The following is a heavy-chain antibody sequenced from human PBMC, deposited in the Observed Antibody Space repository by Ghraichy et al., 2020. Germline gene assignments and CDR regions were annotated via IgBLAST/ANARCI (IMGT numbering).Heavy chain of an antibody. V-gene: IGHV4-39*01. J-gene: IGHJ5*02. CDR3: ARHSPRGNICYSRFCWLEH. CDR2: IFYSGST. D-gene: IGHD2-15*01. CDR1: GGSISSSTYY. Sequence: SETLSLTCTVSGGSISSSTYYWAWIRQPPGKGLEWLGNIFYSGSTYYNPSLESRVTISVDTSKNQFSLKLSSVTASDTAVYYCARHSPRGNICYSRFCWLEHGGQGALVTVSS.